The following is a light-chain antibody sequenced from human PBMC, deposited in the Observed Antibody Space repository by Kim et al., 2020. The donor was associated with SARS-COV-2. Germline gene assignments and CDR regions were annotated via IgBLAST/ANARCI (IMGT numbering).Light chain of an antibody. CDR2: RDS. V-gene: IGLV3-9*01. CDR3: QVWDSSTAV. Sequence: VTLGQTARITCGENNIGSKKVHWYQQKPGQAPVLVIYRDSNRPSGIPERFSGSNSGNTATLTISRAQAGDEADYYCQVWDSSTAVFGGGTQLTVL. J-gene: IGLJ2*01. CDR1: NIGSKK.